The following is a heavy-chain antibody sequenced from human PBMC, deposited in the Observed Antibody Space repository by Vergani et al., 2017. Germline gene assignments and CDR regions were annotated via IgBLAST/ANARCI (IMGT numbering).Heavy chain of an antibody. CDR3: ATKSCGTPGCQIGYFRE. CDR1: GFTFGSYS. D-gene: IGHD1-1*01. Sequence: EVQLVESGGGLVKPGGSLRLSCVASGFTFGSYSMNWVRQAPGKGLEWVSFISSSSSYRYYADSVKGRFTISRDNGEYSLLLQMNSLRTEDTAVYYCATKSCGTPGCQIGYFREWGQGTLVTVSS. V-gene: IGHV3-21*01. J-gene: IGHJ1*01. CDR2: ISSSSSYR.